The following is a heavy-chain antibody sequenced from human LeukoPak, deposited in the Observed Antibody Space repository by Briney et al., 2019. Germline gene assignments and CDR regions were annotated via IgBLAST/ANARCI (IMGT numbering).Heavy chain of an antibody. Sequence: SWVRQPPGKGLEWLGVINHSGSTNYNPSLKSRVTISVETSKNQFSLKLSSVTAADTAVYYCARTEQQLVPWFDPWGQGTLVTVSS. D-gene: IGHD6-13*01. CDR2: INHSGST. CDR3: ARTEQQLVPWFDP. V-gene: IGHV4-34*01. J-gene: IGHJ5*02.